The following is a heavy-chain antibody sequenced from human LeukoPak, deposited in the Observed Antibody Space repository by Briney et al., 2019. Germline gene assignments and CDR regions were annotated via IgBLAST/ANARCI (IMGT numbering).Heavy chain of an antibody. V-gene: IGHV4-59*12. CDR3: AGGIAAFYFDY. Sequence: PSETLSLTCTVSGGSISSYYWSWIRQPPGKGLEWIGYIYYSGSTNYNPSLKSRVTISVDTSKNQFSLKLSSVTAADAATYYCAGGIAAFYFDYWGQGILVTVSS. D-gene: IGHD6-6*01. J-gene: IGHJ4*02. CDR2: IYYSGST. CDR1: GGSISSYY.